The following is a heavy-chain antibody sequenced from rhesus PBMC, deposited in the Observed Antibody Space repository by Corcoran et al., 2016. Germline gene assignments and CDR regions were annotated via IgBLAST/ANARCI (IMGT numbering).Heavy chain of an antibody. D-gene: IGHD6-37*01. CDR2: IDPSDSDT. CDR1: GYSFTSHW. V-gene: IGHV5-2*01. Sequence: EVQLVQSGAEVKRPGESLKLSCKTSGYSFTSHWISWVRPMHGKGLVWRGAIDPSDSDTRYSPSFQGQVTISADKSISTTYLQWSSLKASDSATYYCAKIHSGGWSGSFDYWGQGVLVTVSS. J-gene: IGHJ4*01. CDR3: AKIHSGGWSGSFDY.